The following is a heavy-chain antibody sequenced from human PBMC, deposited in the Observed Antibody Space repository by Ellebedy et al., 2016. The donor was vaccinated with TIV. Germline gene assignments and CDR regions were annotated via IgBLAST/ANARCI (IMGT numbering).Heavy chain of an antibody. Sequence: GESLKISCAASGFTFSSYAMHWVRQAPGKGLEWVAVISYDGSNKYYADSVKGRFTISRDNSKNTLYLQMNSLRAEDTAVYYCARDRVAALDAFDIWGQGTMVTVSS. J-gene: IGHJ3*02. CDR2: ISYDGSNK. V-gene: IGHV3-30-3*01. CDR3: ARDRVAALDAFDI. D-gene: IGHD6-6*01. CDR1: GFTFSSYA.